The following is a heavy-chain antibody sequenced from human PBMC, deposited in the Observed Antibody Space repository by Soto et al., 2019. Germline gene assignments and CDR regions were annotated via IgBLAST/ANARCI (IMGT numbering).Heavy chain of an antibody. CDR3: AMDATRKNYYYGKEV. CDR2: FYWHDDK. CDR1: GFSLSSNGVG. V-gene: IGHV2-5*01. Sequence: QITLKESGPTLVKPTQTLTLTCSFSGFSLSSNGVGVAWIRQPPGKALEWLAVFYWHDDKRYSPSLKSRLTVTKDSPKDEVVLTMTNMGPVDTATYYCAMDATRKNYYYGKEVWGRGTTVTVSS. J-gene: IGHJ6*02. D-gene: IGHD1-26*01.